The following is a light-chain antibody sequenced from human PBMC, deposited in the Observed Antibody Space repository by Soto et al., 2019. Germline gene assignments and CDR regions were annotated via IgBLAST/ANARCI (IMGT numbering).Light chain of an antibody. V-gene: IGKV1-27*01. CDR1: QDISDY. Sequence: DIQMTQSPSSLSASVGDRVTITCRASQDISDYLVWYQQKPGKVPKLLIYTASTLQSGVPSRFSGSGSGTDFTHTISSLQPEDVATYYCQKYNRAPFTFGPGTTVDIK. CDR2: TAS. J-gene: IGKJ3*01. CDR3: QKYNRAPFT.